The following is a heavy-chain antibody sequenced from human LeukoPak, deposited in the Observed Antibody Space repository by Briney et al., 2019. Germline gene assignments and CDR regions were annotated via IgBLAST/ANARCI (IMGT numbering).Heavy chain of an antibody. CDR1: GGSISSYY. Sequence: PSETLSLTCTVSGGSISSYYWSWIRQPPGKGLEWIGSIYYSGSTYYNPSLKSRVTISVDTSKNQFSLKLSSVTAADTAVYYCARHPGRQLSVKYYFDYWGQGTLVTVSS. J-gene: IGHJ4*02. D-gene: IGHD5-24*01. CDR2: IYYSGST. CDR3: ARHPGRQLSVKYYFDY. V-gene: IGHV4-59*08.